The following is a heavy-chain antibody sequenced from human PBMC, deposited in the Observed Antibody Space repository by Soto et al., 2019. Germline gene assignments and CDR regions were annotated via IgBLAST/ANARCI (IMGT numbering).Heavy chain of an antibody. J-gene: IGHJ4*02. Sequence: QLQLQESGPGLVKPSETLSLTCTVSGGSISRNNYHWGWIRQPPGKGLEWIGSISYRGNTYYSPSLKRRPAMSVDTSKSQFSLNLSSVTAAETAVYYCARLSSGWYEGYCDYWGQGILVTVSS. CDR2: ISYRGNT. D-gene: IGHD6-19*01. CDR3: ARLSSGWYEGYCDY. CDR1: GGSISRNNYH. V-gene: IGHV4-39*01.